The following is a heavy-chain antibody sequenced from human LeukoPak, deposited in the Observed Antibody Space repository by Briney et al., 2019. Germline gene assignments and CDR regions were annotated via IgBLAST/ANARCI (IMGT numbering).Heavy chain of an antibody. Sequence: SESLSLTCTASGGSISSYYWSWIRQPPGKGLEWIGYIYYSGSTNYNPSLKRRVTISVDTSKNQLPLKLSSVTAADTAVHYCASAQQLVFSFGGWGKGALVTVSS. D-gene: IGHD6-13*01. CDR2: IYYSGST. V-gene: IGHV4-59*01. CDR3: ASAQQLVFSFGG. CDR1: GGSISSYY. J-gene: IGHJ4*02.